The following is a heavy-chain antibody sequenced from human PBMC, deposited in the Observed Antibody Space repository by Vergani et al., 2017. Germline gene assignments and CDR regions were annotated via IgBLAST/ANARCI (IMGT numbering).Heavy chain of an antibody. CDR1: GYTFTGYY. CDR3: ARGADCSGGSCYYYYMDV. D-gene: IGHD2-15*01. J-gene: IGHJ6*03. V-gene: IGHV1-2*02. Sequence: QVQLVQSGAEVKKPGASVKVSCKASGYTFTGYYMHWVRQAPGQGLEWMGWINPNSGGTNYAQKFQGRVTMTRDTSISTAYMELSRLRSDDTAVYYCARGADCSGGSCYYYYMDVWGKGTTVTVSS. CDR2: INPNSGGT.